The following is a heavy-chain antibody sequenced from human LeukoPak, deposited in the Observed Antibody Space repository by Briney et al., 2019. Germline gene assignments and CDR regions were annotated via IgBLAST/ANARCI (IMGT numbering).Heavy chain of an antibody. Sequence: GGPLRLSCAASGFTFSSYSMNWVRQAPGKGLEWVSSISSSSSYIYYADSVKGRFTISRDNAKNSLYLQMNSLRAEDTAVYYCARKYYYGSGSYYRYMDVWGKGTTVTVSS. CDR2: ISSSSSYI. CDR1: GFTFSSYS. CDR3: ARKYYYGSGSYYRYMDV. D-gene: IGHD3-10*01. V-gene: IGHV3-21*01. J-gene: IGHJ6*03.